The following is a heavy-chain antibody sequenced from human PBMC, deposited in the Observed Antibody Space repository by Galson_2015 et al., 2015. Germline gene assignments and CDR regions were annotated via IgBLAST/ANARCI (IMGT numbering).Heavy chain of an antibody. Sequence: CAISGDSVSSNSAAWNWIRQSPSRGLEWLGRTYYRSKWYNDYAVSVKSRITINPDTSKNQFSLQLNSVTPEDTAVYYCARGPFLEWLSPFDYWGQGTLVTVSS. CDR1: GDSVSSNSAA. CDR3: ARGPFLEWLSPFDY. V-gene: IGHV6-1*01. J-gene: IGHJ4*02. D-gene: IGHD3-3*02. CDR2: TYYRSKWYN.